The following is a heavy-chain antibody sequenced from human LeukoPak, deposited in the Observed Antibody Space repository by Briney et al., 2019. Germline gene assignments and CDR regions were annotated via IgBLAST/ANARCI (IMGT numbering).Heavy chain of an antibody. CDR1: GFTFSSYA. J-gene: IGHJ3*02. CDR2: ISSNGGST. V-gene: IGHV3-64*01. Sequence: AGGSLRLSCAASGFTFSSYAMHWVRQAPGKGLEYVSAISSNGGSTYYANSVKGRFTISRDNSKNTLYLQMGSLRAEDMAVYYCARDIKGPGTVVVISWPGAFDIWGQGTMVTVSS. CDR3: ARDIKGPGTVVVISWPGAFDI. D-gene: IGHD3-22*01.